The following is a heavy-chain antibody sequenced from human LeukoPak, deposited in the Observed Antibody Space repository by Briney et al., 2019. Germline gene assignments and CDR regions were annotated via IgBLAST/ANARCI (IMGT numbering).Heavy chain of an antibody. CDR1: GFTFSSYA. D-gene: IGHD3-16*01. CDR2: ISYDGSNK. V-gene: IGHV3-30*14. J-gene: IGHJ6*02. CDR3: ARGTVWRLGSYGLDV. Sequence: GGSLRLSCAASGFTFSSYAMHWVRQAPGKGLEWVAVISYDGSNKYYADSVKGRFTISRGNSENTVYLQMNALRAEDSAVYYCARGTVWRLGSYGLDVWGQGTTVTVSS.